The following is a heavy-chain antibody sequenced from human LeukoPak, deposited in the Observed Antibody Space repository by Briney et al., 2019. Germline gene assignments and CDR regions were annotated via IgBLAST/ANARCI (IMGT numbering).Heavy chain of an antibody. CDR3: ARVRGYYYYMDV. Sequence: SETLSLTCAVYGGSFSGYDWSWIRQPPGKGLEWIGEINHSGSTNYNPSLKSRVTISVDTSKNQFSLKLSSVTAADTAVYYCARVRGYYYYMDVWGKGTTVTVSS. CDR2: INHSGST. CDR1: GGSFSGYD. V-gene: IGHV4-34*01. J-gene: IGHJ6*03. D-gene: IGHD3-10*01.